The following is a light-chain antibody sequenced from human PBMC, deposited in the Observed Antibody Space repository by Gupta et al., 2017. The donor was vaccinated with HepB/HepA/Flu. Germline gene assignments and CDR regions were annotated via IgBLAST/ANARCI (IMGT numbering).Light chain of an antibody. CDR2: LGS. CDR1: QSLLHINGYNF. J-gene: IGKJ2*04. Sequence: DIVMTQSPPSLPVTPGEPASISCRASQSLLHINGYNFLDWFLQRAGQSPQLLIYLGSNRASGVPDRFSGGGSGTDFTLKISRVEAEDVGVYYCMQALQTPGSFGQGTKLEIK. CDR3: MQALQTPGS. V-gene: IGKV2-28*01.